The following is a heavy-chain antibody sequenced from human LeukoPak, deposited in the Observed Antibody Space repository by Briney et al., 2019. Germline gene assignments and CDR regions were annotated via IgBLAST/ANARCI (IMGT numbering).Heavy chain of an antibody. CDR3: AKGAAAGKVDWFDP. Sequence: GGSLRLSCAASGFPFSNYWMSWVRQAPGKGLQWIATLTGYGGAYYAGSGEGRFIVSRDISKNTFFLQMYSLRAEDTAVYYCAKGAAAGKVDWFDPWAREPWSPSPQ. CDR2: LTGYGGA. D-gene: IGHD6-13*01. J-gene: IGHJ5*02. V-gene: IGHV3-23*01. CDR1: GFPFSNYW.